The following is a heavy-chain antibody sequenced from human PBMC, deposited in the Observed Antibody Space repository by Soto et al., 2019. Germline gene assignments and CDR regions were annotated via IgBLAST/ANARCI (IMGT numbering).Heavy chain of an antibody. Sequence: EVQLVESGGDLVKPGGSLTLSCAASGFNFRDAWMTWVRQAPGRGLEWLGRIKSEGNGGSTDYAELVKGRITISRDDSKNMFYLQMNSPKIEDTAVYFCVSYRDTSDRHIDYWGQGTLLTVSA. CDR2: IKSEGNGGST. V-gene: IGHV3-15*01. CDR1: GFNFRDAW. CDR3: VSYRDTSDRHIDY. D-gene: IGHD4-17*01. J-gene: IGHJ4*02.